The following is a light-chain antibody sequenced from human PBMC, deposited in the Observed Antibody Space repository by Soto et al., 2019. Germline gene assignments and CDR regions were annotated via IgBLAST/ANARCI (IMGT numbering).Light chain of an antibody. J-gene: IGKJ4*01. CDR2: GAS. CDR3: QHGYSTPLT. Sequence: EIVMPQSPATPSVSSGERATLSCRASQSVSSNLAWYQQKPGQAPSLLIYGASTRATGTPARFSGSGSGTEFTLTISSLQPEDFATYFCQHGYSTPLTFGGGTKVDIK. V-gene: IGKV3-15*01. CDR1: QSVSSN.